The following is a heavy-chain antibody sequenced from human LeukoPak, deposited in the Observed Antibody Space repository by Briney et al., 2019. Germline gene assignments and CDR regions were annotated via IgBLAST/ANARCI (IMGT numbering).Heavy chain of an antibody. CDR2: IKQDGSEE. V-gene: IGHV3-7*01. Sequence: GGSLRLSCAASGFTFSSYWMSWVRQAPGKGLEWVANIKQDGSEEYYVDSVKGRFTTSTDNAKNSLYLQMNSLRAEDTAVYYCARDYYGSGSYYSDYWGQGTLVTVSS. CDR3: ARDYYGSGSYYSDY. J-gene: IGHJ4*02. CDR1: GFTFSSYW. D-gene: IGHD3-10*01.